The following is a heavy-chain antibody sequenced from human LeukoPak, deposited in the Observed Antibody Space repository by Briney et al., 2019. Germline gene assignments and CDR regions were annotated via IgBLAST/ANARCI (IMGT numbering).Heavy chain of an antibody. J-gene: IGHJ4*02. CDR3: AMNLLYDSSGYGLYYFDY. D-gene: IGHD3-22*01. V-gene: IGHV4-4*02. CDR1: GGSISSSNW. Sequence: PSETLSLTCAVSGGSISSSNWWSWVRQPPGKGLEWIGEIYHSGSTNYNPSLKSRVTISVDTSKNQFSLKLSSVTAADTAVYYCAMNLLYDSSGYGLYYFDYWGQGTLVTVSS. CDR2: IYHSGST.